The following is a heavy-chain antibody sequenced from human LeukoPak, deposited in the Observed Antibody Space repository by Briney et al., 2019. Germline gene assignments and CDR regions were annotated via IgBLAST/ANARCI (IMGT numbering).Heavy chain of an antibody. CDR2: IYYSGSI. V-gene: IGHV4-61*01. Sequence: SETLSLTCTVSGGSISSSSYYWSWIRQPPGKGLEWIGYIYYSGSINYNPSLKSRVTISVDTSKNQFSLKLSSVTAADTAVYYCARAVGEAMPQYFDYWGQGTLVTVSS. D-gene: IGHD2-2*01. CDR1: GGSISSSSYY. CDR3: ARAVGEAMPQYFDY. J-gene: IGHJ4*02.